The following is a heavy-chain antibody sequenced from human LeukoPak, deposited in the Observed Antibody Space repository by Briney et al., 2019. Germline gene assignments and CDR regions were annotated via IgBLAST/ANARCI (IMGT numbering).Heavy chain of an antibody. Sequence: ASVKVSCKASGGTFSSYAISWVRQAPGQGLEWMGWMNPNSGNTGYAQKFQGRVTMTRNTSISTAYMELSSLRSEDTAVYYCARGKAVAAPFDYWGQGTLVTVSS. V-gene: IGHV1-8*02. CDR1: GGTFSSYA. CDR3: ARGKAVAAPFDY. CDR2: MNPNSGNT. J-gene: IGHJ4*02. D-gene: IGHD6-19*01.